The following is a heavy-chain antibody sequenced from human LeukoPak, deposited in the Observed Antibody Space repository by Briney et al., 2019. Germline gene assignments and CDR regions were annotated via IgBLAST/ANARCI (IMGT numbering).Heavy chain of an antibody. CDR2: ITGNGGNT. CDR1: GFTFSSYW. CDR3: ARDRSGSYPNWFDP. J-gene: IGHJ5*02. Sequence: GGSLRLSCAASGFTFSSYWMRWVRQAPGKGLEWVSAITGNGGNTFYADSVKGRFTISRDNSKNTMYLQMNSLRAEDTALYYCARDRSGSYPNWFDPWGQGTLVTVSS. V-gene: IGHV3-23*01. D-gene: IGHD3-10*01.